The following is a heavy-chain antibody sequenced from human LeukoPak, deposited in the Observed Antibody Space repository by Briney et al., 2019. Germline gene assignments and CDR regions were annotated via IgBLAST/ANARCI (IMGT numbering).Heavy chain of an antibody. CDR2: INHSGST. V-gene: IGHV4-34*01. J-gene: IGHJ4*02. Sequence: PSETLSLTCAVYGVSFSGYYWSWIRQPPGKGLDWIGEINHSGSTNYNPSLKSRVTISVDTSKNQFSLKLSSVTAADTAVYYCARENSYGHLDYWGQGTLVTVSS. D-gene: IGHD5-18*01. CDR1: GVSFSGYY. CDR3: ARENSYGHLDY.